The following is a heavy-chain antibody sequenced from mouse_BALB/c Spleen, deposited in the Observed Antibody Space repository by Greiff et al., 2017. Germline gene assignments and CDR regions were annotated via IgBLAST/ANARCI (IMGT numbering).Heavy chain of an antibody. D-gene: IGHD1-1*01. CDR1: GYSFTDYN. Sequence: VHVKQSGPELVKPGASVKVSCKASGYSFTDYNMYWVKQSHGKSLEWIGYIDPYNGGTSYNQKFKGKATLTVDKSSSTAFMHLNSLTSEDSAVYYCARQGGSSLSYWYFDVWGAGTTVTVSS. CDR3: ARQGGSSLSYWYFDV. J-gene: IGHJ1*01. CDR2: IDPYNGGT. V-gene: IGHV1S135*01.